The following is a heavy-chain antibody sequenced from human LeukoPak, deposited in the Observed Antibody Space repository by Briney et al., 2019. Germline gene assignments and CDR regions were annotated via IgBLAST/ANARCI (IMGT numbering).Heavy chain of an antibody. CDR1: GFTFSDYY. CDR3: ARDLTYYYDSSGCPGY. J-gene: IGHJ4*02. Sequence: GGSLRLSCAASGFTFSDYYMSWIRQPPGKGLEWVSYISSSGSTIYYADSVKGRFTISRDNAKNSLYLQMNSLRAEDTAVYYCARDLTYYYDSSGCPGYWGQGTLVTVSS. V-gene: IGHV3-11*01. CDR2: ISSSGSTI. D-gene: IGHD3-22*01.